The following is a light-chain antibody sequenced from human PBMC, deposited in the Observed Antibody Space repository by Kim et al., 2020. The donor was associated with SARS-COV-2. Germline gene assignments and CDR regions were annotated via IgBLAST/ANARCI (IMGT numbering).Light chain of an antibody. Sequence: ASVGDRVTNTCQASQNIRKFLNWYQQKPGKAPNLLIYDASSLHTGVPSRFSGSGSGTDFTFTISSLQPEDIATYYCQHYDSLPISFGQGTRLEIK. CDR1: QNIRKF. CDR2: DAS. V-gene: IGKV1-33*01. J-gene: IGKJ5*01. CDR3: QHYDSLPIS.